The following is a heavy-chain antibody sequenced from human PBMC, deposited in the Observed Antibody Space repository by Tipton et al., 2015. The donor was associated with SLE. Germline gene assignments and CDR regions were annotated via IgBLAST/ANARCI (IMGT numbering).Heavy chain of an antibody. Sequence: SLRLSCAASGFTFRSHGMHWVRQAPGKGLEWVAIIWFDGSEKYYADSVKGRFTISRDNSNNTLYLQMNSLRAEDTAVYYCAREGPSWYYYYYMDVWGKGTTVTVSS. CDR3: AREGPSWYYYYYMDV. CDR2: IWFDGSEK. CDR1: GFTFRSHG. V-gene: IGHV3-33*01. D-gene: IGHD2-15*01. J-gene: IGHJ6*03.